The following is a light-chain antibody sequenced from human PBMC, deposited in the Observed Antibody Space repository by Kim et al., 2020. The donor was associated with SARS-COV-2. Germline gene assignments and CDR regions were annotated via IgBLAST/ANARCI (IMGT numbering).Light chain of an antibody. CDR1: QSISSW. CDR2: KAS. J-gene: IGKJ2*01. CDR3: QQYKSYPYT. Sequence: SASVGDRVTSTCRASQSISSWLAWYQQTPGKVPKFLIYKASSLESGVPSRFSGSGSGTEFTLTISSLQPDDFATYYCQQYKSYPYTFGQGTKLEI. V-gene: IGKV1-5*03.